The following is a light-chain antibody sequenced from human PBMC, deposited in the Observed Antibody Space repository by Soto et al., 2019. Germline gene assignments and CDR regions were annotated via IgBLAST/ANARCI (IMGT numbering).Light chain of an antibody. CDR1: STDIGGHKY. CDR2: EVS. CDR3: SSYTGTNNFVL. Sequence: QSALTQPPSASGSPGQSVTISCTGSSTDIGGHKYVSWYQHHPGKAPKLIIYEVSERPSGVPDRFSGSKSGNAASLTVSGLQADDEALYYCSSYTGTNNFVLFGGGTQLTVL. J-gene: IGLJ7*01. V-gene: IGLV2-8*01.